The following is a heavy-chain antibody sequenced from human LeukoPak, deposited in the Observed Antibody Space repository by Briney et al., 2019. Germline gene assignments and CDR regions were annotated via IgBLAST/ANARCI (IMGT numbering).Heavy chain of an antibody. Sequence: PGGSLRLSCAPSGFTFSSYAMSSAPHAPSNQVEWVIDLSGSGGSKSYAECVKGRFTISRDNSKNTMYLQMNSVRAEEKAVYYCRNYDFWSLDIWGQGTMVTVSS. CDR1: GFTFSSYA. CDR3: RNYDFWSLDI. J-gene: IGHJ3*02. D-gene: IGHD3-3*01. CDR2: LSGSGGSK. V-gene: IGHV3-23*01.